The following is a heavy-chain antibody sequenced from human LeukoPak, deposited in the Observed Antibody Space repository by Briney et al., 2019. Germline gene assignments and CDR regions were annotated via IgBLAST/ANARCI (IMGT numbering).Heavy chain of an antibody. V-gene: IGHV3-48*02. CDR2: ISIKGDTR. J-gene: IGHJ4*02. Sequence: GGSLRLSCAVSGFSVRDYSMNWVRQVPGKGLDWVSFISIKGDTRYYADSVKGRFTISRDNAKNSLYLQMNSLRDEDTAVYYCARTGYYYDSSGYYSYWGQGTLVTVSS. CDR3: ARTGYYYDSSGYYSY. CDR1: GFSVRDYS. D-gene: IGHD3-22*01.